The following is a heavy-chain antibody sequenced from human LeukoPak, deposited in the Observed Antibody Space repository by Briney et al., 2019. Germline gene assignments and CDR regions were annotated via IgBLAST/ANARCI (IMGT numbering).Heavy chain of an antibody. V-gene: IGHV1-24*01. J-gene: IGHJ4*02. CDR1: GYTLTELS. Sequence: EASVKVSCKVSGYTLTELSMHWVRQAPGKGLEWMGGFDPEDGETIYAQKFQGRVTMTEDTSTDTAYMELSSLRSEDTAVYYCATWGYSSIHRDYWGQGTLVTVSP. CDR2: FDPEDGET. D-gene: IGHD6-19*01. CDR3: ATWGYSSIHRDY.